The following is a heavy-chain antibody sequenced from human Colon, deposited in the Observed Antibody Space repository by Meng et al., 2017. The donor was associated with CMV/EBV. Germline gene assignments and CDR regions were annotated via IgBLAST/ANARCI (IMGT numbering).Heavy chain of an antibody. J-gene: IGHJ1*01. CDR2: ISAYTGDT. CDR1: GYTFTNYG. Sequence: QVQLVQSGAEVKTPGASVKVSCKASGYTFTNYGISWVRQAPGQGLEWMGWISAYTGDTYYAQKFQGRVTMTTDTSTSTAYMELRSLRSDDTAVYYCVRESQSGSYIYLQHWGQGTLVTVSS. V-gene: IGHV1-18*01. D-gene: IGHD1-26*01. CDR3: VRESQSGSYIYLQH.